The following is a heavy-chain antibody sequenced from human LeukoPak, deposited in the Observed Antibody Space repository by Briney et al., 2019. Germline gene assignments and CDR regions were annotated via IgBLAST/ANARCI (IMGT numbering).Heavy chain of an antibody. V-gene: IGHV1-46*01. D-gene: IGHD5-12*01. CDR3: ARSDVDIVATIF. CDR1: GYTFTSYY. CDR2: INPSGGST. J-gene: IGHJ4*02. Sequence: ASVKVSCKASGYTFTSYYMHWVRQAPGQGLEWMGIINPSGGSTSYAQKFQGRVTMTRDMSTSTVYMELSSLRSEDTAVYYCARSDVDIVATIFWGQGTLVTVSS.